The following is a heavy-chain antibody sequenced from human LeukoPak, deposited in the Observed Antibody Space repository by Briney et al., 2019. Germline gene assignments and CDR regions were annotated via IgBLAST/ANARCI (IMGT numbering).Heavy chain of an antibody. CDR2: IRTKAYGGTT. V-gene: IGHV3-49*03. CDR1: GFTFGDSA. J-gene: IGHJ4*02. D-gene: IGHD3-22*01. CDR3: TSQAYDSRGYYYQLDY. Sequence: GGSLRLSCTVSGFTFGDSAMSWFRQAPGKGLEWVGFIRTKAYGGTTEYAAPVKGRFTISRDDSKSIAYLLMNSPKTEDTAVYYCTSQAYDSRGYYYQLDYWGQGTLVTVSS.